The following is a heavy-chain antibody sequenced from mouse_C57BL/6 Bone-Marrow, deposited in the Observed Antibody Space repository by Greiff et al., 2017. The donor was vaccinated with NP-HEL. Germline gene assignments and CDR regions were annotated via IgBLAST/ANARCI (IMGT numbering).Heavy chain of an antibody. Sequence: QVQLQHSGAELVRPGASVTLSCKASGYTFTDYDMHWVKQTPVHGLEWIGAIDPETGGTAYNQKFKGKAILTADKSSSTAYMELRSLTSEDSAVYYCTRWLLRFDYWGQGTTLTVSS. D-gene: IGHD2-3*01. CDR2: IDPETGGT. V-gene: IGHV1-15*01. CDR3: TRWLLRFDY. J-gene: IGHJ2*01. CDR1: GYTFTDYD.